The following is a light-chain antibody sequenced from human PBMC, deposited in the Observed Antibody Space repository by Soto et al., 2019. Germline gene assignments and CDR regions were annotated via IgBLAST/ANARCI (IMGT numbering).Light chain of an antibody. J-gene: IGLJ1*01. CDR1: NSDVGTHNL. Sequence: VLTQPASVSGSPGQSITISCTGTNSDVGTHNLVSWYQQHPGKAPKLIIYEGTKRPSGVSNRFSGSKSGNTASLTISGLQAEDEADYYCCSYALLFGTGIKVTVL. CDR2: EGT. CDR3: CSYALL. V-gene: IGLV2-23*01.